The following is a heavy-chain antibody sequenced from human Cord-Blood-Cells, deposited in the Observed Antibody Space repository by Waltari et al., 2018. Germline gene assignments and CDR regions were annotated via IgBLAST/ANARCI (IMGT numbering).Heavy chain of an antibody. D-gene: IGHD3-3*01. Sequence: QVQLVQSGAEVKKPGASVKVSCKVSGYTLTELSMHWVQQAPGKGLEWMGVFYPEDGETIYAQKFQGRVTMTEDTSTDTAYMELSSLRSEDTAVYYCATDISLYDFWSGSHHWGQGTLVTVSS. J-gene: IGHJ4*02. CDR2: FYPEDGET. V-gene: IGHV1-24*01. CDR3: ATDISLYDFWSGSHH. CDR1: GYTLTELS.